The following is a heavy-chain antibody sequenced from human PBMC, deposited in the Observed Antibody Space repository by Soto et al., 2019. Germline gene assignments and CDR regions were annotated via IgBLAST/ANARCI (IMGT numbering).Heavy chain of an antibody. D-gene: IGHD2-15*01. CDR2: ISGSGGST. J-gene: IGHJ2*01. CDR3: AKDIHAYCSGGSCIYWYFDL. Sequence: EVQLLESGGGLVQPGGSLRLSCAASGFTFSSYAMSWVRQAPGKGLEWVSAISGSGGSTYYADSVKGRFTISRDNSKNTLYLQMNSLRAEDTAVYYCAKDIHAYCSGGSCIYWYFDLWGRGTLVTVSS. CDR1: GFTFSSYA. V-gene: IGHV3-23*01.